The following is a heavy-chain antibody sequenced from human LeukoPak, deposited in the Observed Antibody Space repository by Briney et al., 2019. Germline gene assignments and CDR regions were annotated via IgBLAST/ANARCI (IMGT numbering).Heavy chain of an antibody. Sequence: GGSLRLSCAASGFTFSSYWMHWVRQAPGKGLVWVSHVNSDGRSTNYADSVKGRFTISRDNAKNTLYLQMNSLTAEDTAVYYCARGYDFWRKDIRGQGTMVTVSS. V-gene: IGHV3-74*01. D-gene: IGHD3-3*01. CDR1: GFTFSSYW. CDR2: VNSDGRST. CDR3: ARGYDFWRKDI. J-gene: IGHJ3*02.